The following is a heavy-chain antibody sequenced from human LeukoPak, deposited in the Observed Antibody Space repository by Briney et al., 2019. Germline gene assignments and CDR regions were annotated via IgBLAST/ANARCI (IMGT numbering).Heavy chain of an antibody. D-gene: IGHD4-17*01. V-gene: IGHV3-23*01. Sequence: GGSLRLSCAASGFTFSNYAMSWVRQAPGKGLEWFSAITGGGGSAYYADSVKGRFTISRDNSKNTLYLQMNSLRVEDTAVYYCAKGRNDYGYFDYWGQGTLVTVSS. CDR1: GFTFSNYA. J-gene: IGHJ4*02. CDR2: ITGGGGSA. CDR3: AKGRNDYGYFDY.